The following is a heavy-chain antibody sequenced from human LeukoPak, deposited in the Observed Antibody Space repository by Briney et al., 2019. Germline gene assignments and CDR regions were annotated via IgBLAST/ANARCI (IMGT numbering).Heavy chain of an antibody. Sequence: GGSLRLSCAASGFTFSGSAMHWVRQASGKGLEWVGRIGSKANSYATAYAASVKGRFTISRDDSKNTAYLQMNSLKTEDTAVYYCTRPGIVGATVDYWGQGTLVTVSS. D-gene: IGHD1-26*01. J-gene: IGHJ4*02. CDR2: IGSKANSYAT. V-gene: IGHV3-73*01. CDR1: GFTFSGSA. CDR3: TRPGIVGATVDY.